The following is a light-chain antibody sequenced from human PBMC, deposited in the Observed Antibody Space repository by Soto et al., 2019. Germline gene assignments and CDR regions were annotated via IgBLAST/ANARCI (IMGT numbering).Light chain of an antibody. CDR1: QSVSSSY. CDR2: GAS. V-gene: IGKV3-20*01. J-gene: IGKJ2*01. CDR3: QQYGTSPYT. Sequence: EIVLTQSPGTLSLSPGERATLSCRASQSVSSSYLAWHQQKPGQGPRLLIYGASSRATGIPDRFSGSRSGTDFTLTISRLEPEDFAVYYCQQYGTSPYTFGQGTKLEIK.